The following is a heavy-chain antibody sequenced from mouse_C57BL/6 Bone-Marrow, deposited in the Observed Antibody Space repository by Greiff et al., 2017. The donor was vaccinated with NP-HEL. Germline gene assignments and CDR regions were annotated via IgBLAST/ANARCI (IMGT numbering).Heavy chain of an antibody. CDR2: IYPGSGST. V-gene: IGHV1-55*01. Sequence: QVQLQQSGAELVKPGASVKMSCKASGYTFTSYWITWVKQRPGQGLAWIGDIYPGSGSTNYNEKFKSKATLTVDTSSSTAYMQLSSLTSEDSAVYYCARGDGSIAMDYWGQGTSVTVSS. CDR1: GYTFTSYW. J-gene: IGHJ4*01. D-gene: IGHD1-1*01. CDR3: ARGDGSIAMDY.